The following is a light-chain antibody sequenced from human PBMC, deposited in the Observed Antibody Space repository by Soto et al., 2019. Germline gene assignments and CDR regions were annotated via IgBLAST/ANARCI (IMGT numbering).Light chain of an antibody. CDR2: AAS. Sequence: DIQMTQSPSSLSASAGDRVTITCRASQGVSNYLAWYQQKPGQAPKLLIYAASTMQSGIPAWFSGSGSGTYFTLTISSLQTEDVAAYYCQQYNSGPVSFGPGTKVEIK. CDR3: QQYNSGPVS. J-gene: IGKJ1*01. V-gene: IGKV1-27*01. CDR1: QGVSNY.